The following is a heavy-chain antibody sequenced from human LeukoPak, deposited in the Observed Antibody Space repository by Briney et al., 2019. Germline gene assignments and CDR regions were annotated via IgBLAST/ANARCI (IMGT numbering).Heavy chain of an antibody. J-gene: IGHJ4*02. CDR3: AGGTVAAPDY. D-gene: IGHD6-19*01. Sequence: ASVKVSCKPSGYTFTAYYLHWVRQAPGQGLEWMGWINPTSGGTHYAQKFQDRVTMTRDTSISTAYMELSSLTSDDTAVYYCAGGTVAAPDYWGQGTLVTVSS. CDR2: INPTSGGT. V-gene: IGHV1-2*02. CDR1: GYTFTAYY.